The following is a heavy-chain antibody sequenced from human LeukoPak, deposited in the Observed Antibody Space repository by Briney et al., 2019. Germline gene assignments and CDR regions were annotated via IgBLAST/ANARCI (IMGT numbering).Heavy chain of an antibody. D-gene: IGHD5-12*01. CDR2: INGDGRTT. J-gene: IGHJ4*02. CDR3: VGDQVDDTGYLR. CDR1: GFIFSTYT. Sequence: GGSLRLSCSASGFIFSTYTMDWVRQAPGKGLEYVSVINGDGRTTYYIDSVKGRFTISRDNSKNTLYLQMSSLRADDTAVYYCVGDQVDDTGYLRWGQGTRVTVSA. V-gene: IGHV3-64D*06.